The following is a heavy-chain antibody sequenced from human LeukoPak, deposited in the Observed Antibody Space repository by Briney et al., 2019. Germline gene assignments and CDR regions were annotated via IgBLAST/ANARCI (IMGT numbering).Heavy chain of an antibody. CDR1: GFTFSSYA. Sequence: GGSLRLSCAASGFTFSSYAMSWVRQAPGKGLEWVSYISSSSSTIYYADSVKGRFTISRDNAKNSLYLQMNSLRAEDTAVYYCARLTIFGVVINDDYWGQGTLVTVSS. V-gene: IGHV3-48*01. D-gene: IGHD3-3*01. CDR3: ARLTIFGVVINDDY. J-gene: IGHJ4*02. CDR2: ISSSSSTI.